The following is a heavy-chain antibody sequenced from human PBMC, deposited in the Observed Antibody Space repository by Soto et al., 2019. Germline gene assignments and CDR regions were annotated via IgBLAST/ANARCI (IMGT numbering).Heavy chain of an antibody. V-gene: IGHV1-46*03. Sequence: ASVKVSCKASGYTFTSYYMHWVRQAPGQGLEWMGIINPSGGSTSYAQKFQGRVTMTRDTSTSTVYMELSSLRSEDTAVYYCASEPGTVVTPHDAFDIWGQGTMVTV. D-gene: IGHD2-21*02. CDR2: INPSGGST. CDR1: GYTFTSYY. J-gene: IGHJ3*02. CDR3: ASEPGTVVTPHDAFDI.